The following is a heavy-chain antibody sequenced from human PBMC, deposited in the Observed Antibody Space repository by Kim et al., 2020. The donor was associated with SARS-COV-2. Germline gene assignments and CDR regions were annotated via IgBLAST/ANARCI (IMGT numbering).Heavy chain of an antibody. J-gene: IGHJ4*02. Sequence: SETLSLTCTVSGGSVSSGSYYWSWIRQPPGKGLEWIGYIYYSGSTNYNPSLKSRVTISVDTSKNQFSLKLSSVTAADTAVYYCARASNKAFLDYWGQGTLVSVPS. D-gene: IGHD4-4*01. CDR3: ARASNKAFLDY. CDR2: IYYSGST. V-gene: IGHV4-61*01. CDR1: GGSVSSGSYY.